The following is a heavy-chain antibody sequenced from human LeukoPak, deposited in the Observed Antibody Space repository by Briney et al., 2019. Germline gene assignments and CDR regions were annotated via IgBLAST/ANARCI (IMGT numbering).Heavy chain of an antibody. V-gene: IGHV1-8*01. J-gene: IGHJ4*02. CDR3: ARRSDYYDSSAYFY. Sequence: ASVKVSYKASGYSFTSYDINWVRQAPGQGLEWMGWMNPNSGNTGYAQQFQGRVTITRDTSISTAYIELSSLRSEDTAVYYCARRSDYYDSSAYFYWGQGTLVTVSS. CDR2: MNPNSGNT. CDR1: GYSFTSYD. D-gene: IGHD3-22*01.